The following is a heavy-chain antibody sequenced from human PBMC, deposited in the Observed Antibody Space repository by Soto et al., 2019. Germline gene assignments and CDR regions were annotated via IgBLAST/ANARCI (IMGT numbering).Heavy chain of an antibody. CDR3: AKDLGGVATTPLDY. CDR1: GFTFSSYG. D-gene: IGHD5-12*01. Sequence: GGSLRLSCAASGFTFSSYGMHWVRQAPGKGLEWVAVISYDGSNKYYADSVKGRFTISRDNSKNTLYLQMNSLRAEDTAVYYCAKDLGGVATTPLDYWGQGTLVTVSS. V-gene: IGHV3-30*18. CDR2: ISYDGSNK. J-gene: IGHJ4*02.